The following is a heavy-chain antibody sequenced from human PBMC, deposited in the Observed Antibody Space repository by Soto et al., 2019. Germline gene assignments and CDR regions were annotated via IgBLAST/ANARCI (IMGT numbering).Heavy chain of an antibody. D-gene: IGHD3-3*01. CDR1: GDSVSSNSAA. CDR3: ARVLRFLEWSPIRGYYYYGMDV. J-gene: IGHJ6*02. CDR2: TYYRSKWYN. Sequence: LSQTLSLTCAISGDSVSSNSAAWNWIRQSPSRGLEWLGRTYYRSKWYNDYAVSVKSRITINPDTSKNQFSLQLNSVTPEDTAVYYCARVLRFLEWSPIRGYYYYGMDVWGQGTTVTVSS. V-gene: IGHV6-1*01.